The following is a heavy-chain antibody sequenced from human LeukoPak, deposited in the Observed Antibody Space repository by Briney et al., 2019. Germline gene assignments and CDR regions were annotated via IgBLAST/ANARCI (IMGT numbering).Heavy chain of an antibody. CDR3: ARVRSGTYFDY. V-gene: IGHV3-7*05. J-gene: IGHJ4*02. D-gene: IGHD1-26*01. CDR2: IKEDGSEK. CDR1: GFTFSSNW. Sequence: GGSLRLSCTVGGFTFSSNWMSWVRQAPGRGLEWVANIKEDGSEKYYVDSVKGRFTISRDNAKNSLYLQMNSLRAEDTAVYYCARVRSGTYFDYWGQGTLVTVSS.